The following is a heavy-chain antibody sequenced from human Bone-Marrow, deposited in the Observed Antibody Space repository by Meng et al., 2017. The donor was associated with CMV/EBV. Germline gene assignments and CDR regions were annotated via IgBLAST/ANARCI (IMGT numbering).Heavy chain of an antibody. CDR2: INPNSGGT. Sequence: ASVKVSCKASGYTFTSYDINWVRQATGQGLEWMGWINPNSGGTNYAQKFQGRVTMTRDTSISTAYMELSRLRSDDTAVYYCARERVVPAAITYYYYGMDVWGQGTTVTVSS. CDR1: GYTFTSYD. J-gene: IGHJ6*02. D-gene: IGHD2-2*02. CDR3: ARERVVPAAITYYYYGMDV. V-gene: IGHV1-2*02.